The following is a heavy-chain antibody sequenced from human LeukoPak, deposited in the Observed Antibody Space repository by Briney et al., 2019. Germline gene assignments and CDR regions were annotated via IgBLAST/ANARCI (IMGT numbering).Heavy chain of an antibody. CDR2: NSSSGSTI. CDR1: GFPFRIYE. V-gene: IGHV3-48*03. J-gene: IGHJ4*02. Sequence: GGSLRLFCAASGFPFRIYEMNGVRQAPGKGLECVSYNSSSGSTIYYADSVKCRFAISRDNVKSSLYLQMNSLRAEDTAVYYCARVLGSYGSGTFYFDYWGQGTLVTVSS. CDR3: ARVLGSYGSGTFYFDY. D-gene: IGHD3-10*01.